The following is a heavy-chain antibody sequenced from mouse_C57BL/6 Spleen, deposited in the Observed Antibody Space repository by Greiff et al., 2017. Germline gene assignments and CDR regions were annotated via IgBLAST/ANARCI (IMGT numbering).Heavy chain of an antibody. V-gene: IGHV5-4*01. CDR1: GFTFSSYA. D-gene: IGHD1-1*01. Sequence: EVHLVESGGGLVKPGGSLKLSCAASGFTFSSYAMSWVRQTPEKRLEWVATISDGGSYTYYPDNVKGRFTISRDNAKNNLYLQMSHLKSEDTAMYYCARDGSSPFDYWGQGTTLTVSS. CDR3: ARDGSSPFDY. CDR2: ISDGGSYT. J-gene: IGHJ2*01.